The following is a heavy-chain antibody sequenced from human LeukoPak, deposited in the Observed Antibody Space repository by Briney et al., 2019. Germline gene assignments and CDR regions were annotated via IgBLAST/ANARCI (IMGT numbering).Heavy chain of an antibody. CDR3: AREGVRPSSPWYVY. J-gene: IGHJ4*02. Sequence: PGGSLRLFCAASGFTFSNYWMHWVRQAPGKGLVWVSRINSDGSSTNYADSVKGRFTISRDNAKNTLYLQMNTLRAEDTAVYYCAREGVRPSSPWYVYWGQGTLVIVSS. CDR2: INSDGSST. CDR1: GFTFSNYW. D-gene: IGHD6-19*01. V-gene: IGHV3-74*01.